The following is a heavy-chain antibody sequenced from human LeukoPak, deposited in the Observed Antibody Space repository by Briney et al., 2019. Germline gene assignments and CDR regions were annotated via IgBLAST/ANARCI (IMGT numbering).Heavy chain of an antibody. D-gene: IGHD3-22*01. Sequence: SETLSLTCTVSGGSISNYYWSWIRQPPGRGLEWIGYIYYSGSTNYNPSLKSRVIISVDTSKNQFSLKLSSVTAADTAIYYCARGFYDSSGYSNPFDNWGQGTLVTVSS. CDR3: ARGFYDSSGYSNPFDN. J-gene: IGHJ4*02. CDR1: GGSISNYY. CDR2: IYYSGST. V-gene: IGHV4-59*08.